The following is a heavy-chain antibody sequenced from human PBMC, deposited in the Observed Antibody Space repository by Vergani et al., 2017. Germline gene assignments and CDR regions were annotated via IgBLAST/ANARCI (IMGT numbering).Heavy chain of an antibody. CDR1: GFTFSSSA. CDR2: ISYDGSNK. Sequence: QVQLVESGGGVVQPGRSLRLSCAASGFTFSSSAMHWVRQAPGKGLEWVAVISYDGSNKYYADSVKGRFTISRDNSKNTLYLQMNSLRAEDTAVYYCARETLSTSYYMDVWGKGTTVTVSS. CDR3: ARETLSTSYYMDV. D-gene: IGHD2-2*01. V-gene: IGHV3-30-3*01. J-gene: IGHJ6*03.